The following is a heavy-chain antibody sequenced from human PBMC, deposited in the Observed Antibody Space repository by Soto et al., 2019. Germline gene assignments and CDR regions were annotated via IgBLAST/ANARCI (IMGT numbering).Heavy chain of an antibody. CDR2: ISGSGGST. V-gene: IGHV3-23*01. CDR1: GFTFSSYA. CDR3: AKPYDSSGYPDFNWFDP. D-gene: IGHD3-22*01. Sequence: GGSLRLSCAASGFTFSSYAMSWVRQAPGKGLEWVSAISGSGGSTYYADSVKGRFTISRDNSKNTLYLQMNSLRAEDTAVYYCAKPYDSSGYPDFNWFDPWGQGTLVTVSS. J-gene: IGHJ5*02.